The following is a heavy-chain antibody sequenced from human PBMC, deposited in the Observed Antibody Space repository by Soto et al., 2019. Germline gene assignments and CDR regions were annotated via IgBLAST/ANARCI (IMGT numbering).Heavy chain of an antibody. CDR1: GFTFNNHW. J-gene: IGHJ4*02. D-gene: IGHD3-10*01. CDR2: IKHDGSEK. CDR3: VRVYSRSGSTSNPFDQ. V-gene: IGHV3-7*01. Sequence: GGSLRLSCGASGFTFNNHWMSWVRQPPGKGLEWVANIKHDGSEKYYVDSVKGRFTISRDDDKSSLYLQMTSLRAEDTAIYYCVRVYSRSGSTSNPFDQWGQGTLVTVSS.